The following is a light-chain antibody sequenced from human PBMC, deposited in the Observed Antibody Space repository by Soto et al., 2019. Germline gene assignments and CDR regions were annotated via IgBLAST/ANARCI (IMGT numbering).Light chain of an antibody. CDR1: SSDVGGYNY. CDR3: SSYTSSSTVV. Sequence: QSALTQPASVSGSPGQSITISCTGTSSDVGGYNYVSWYQQHPGKAPKLMIYDVSNRPSGVSNRVSGSKSGNTASLTISGLQAEDAADYYCSSYTSSSTVVFGGGTKLTVL. CDR2: DVS. V-gene: IGLV2-14*01. J-gene: IGLJ2*01.